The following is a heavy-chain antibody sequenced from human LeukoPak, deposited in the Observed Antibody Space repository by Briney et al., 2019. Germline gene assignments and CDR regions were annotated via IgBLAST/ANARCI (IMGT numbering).Heavy chain of an antibody. CDR1: GGSFSGYY. V-gene: IGHV4-34*01. J-gene: IGHJ6*03. CDR2: INHSGIT. CDR3: ATTYSNYYYDYLDV. Sequence: SETLSLTCAVYGGSFSGYYWSWIRQPPGKGLEWIGEINHSGITNYNPSLKSRVTISVDRSKNQFSLKLSSVTAADTAVYYCATTYSNYYYDYLDVWGKGTTVTVSS. D-gene: IGHD4-11*01.